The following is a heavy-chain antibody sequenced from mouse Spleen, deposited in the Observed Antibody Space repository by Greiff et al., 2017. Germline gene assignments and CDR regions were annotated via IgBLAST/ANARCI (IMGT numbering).Heavy chain of an antibody. V-gene: IGHV8-12*01. CDR1: GFSLSTSGMG. CDR2: IYWDDDK. Sequence: QVQLQESGPGILQPSQTLSLTCSFSGFSLSTSGMGVSWIRQPSGKGLEWLAHIYWDDDKRYNPSLKSRLTISKDTSSNQVFLKITSVDTADTATYYCAREVYYDYGYAMDYWGQGTSVTVSS. D-gene: IGHD2-4*01. J-gene: IGHJ4*01. CDR3: AREVYYDYGYAMDY.